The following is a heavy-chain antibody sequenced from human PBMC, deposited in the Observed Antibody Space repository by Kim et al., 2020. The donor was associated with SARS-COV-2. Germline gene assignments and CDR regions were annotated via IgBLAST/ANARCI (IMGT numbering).Heavy chain of an antibody. J-gene: IGHJ6*02. CDR1: GGSFSGYY. CDR2: INHSGST. D-gene: IGHD6-6*01. V-gene: IGHV4-34*01. Sequence: SETLSLTCAVYGGSFSGYYWSWIRQPPGKGLEWIGEINHSGSTNYNPSLKSRVTISVDTSKNQFSLKLSSVTAADTAVYYCARGSLLAARRFYYYYGMDVWGQGTTVTVSS. CDR3: ARGSLLAARRFYYYYGMDV.